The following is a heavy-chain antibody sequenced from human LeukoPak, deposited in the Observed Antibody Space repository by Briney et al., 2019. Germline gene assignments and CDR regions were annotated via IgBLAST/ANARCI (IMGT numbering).Heavy chain of an antibody. Sequence: TSETLSLTCTVSGGSISSYYWSWIRQPAGKGLEWIGRIYTSGSTNYNPSLKSRVTMSVDTSKNQFSLKLTSVTAADTAVYYCARARLGFSSSPNPYFDYWGQGTLVTVSS. D-gene: IGHD6-6*01. V-gene: IGHV4-4*07. J-gene: IGHJ4*02. CDR3: ARARLGFSSSPNPYFDY. CDR2: IYTSGST. CDR1: GGSISSYY.